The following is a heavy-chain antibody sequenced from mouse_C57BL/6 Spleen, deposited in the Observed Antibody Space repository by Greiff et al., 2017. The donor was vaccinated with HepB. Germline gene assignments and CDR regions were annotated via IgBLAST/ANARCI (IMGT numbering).Heavy chain of an antibody. CDR3: AKGITTVVAKGFDY. V-gene: IGHV1-52*01. D-gene: IGHD1-1*01. CDR2: IDPSDSET. J-gene: IGHJ3*01. Sequence: VQLQQPGAELVRPGSSVKLSCKASGYTFTSYWMHWVKQRPIQGLEWIGNIDPSDSETHYNQKFKDKATLTVDKSSSTAYMQLSSLTSEDSAVYYCAKGITTVVAKGFDYWGQGTLVTVS. CDR1: GYTFTSYW.